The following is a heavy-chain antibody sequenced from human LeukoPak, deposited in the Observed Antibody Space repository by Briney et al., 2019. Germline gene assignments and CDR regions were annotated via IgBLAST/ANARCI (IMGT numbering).Heavy chain of an antibody. CDR3: ARNGVQYASTPCAFDI. CDR1: GFTVSSNY. J-gene: IGHJ3*02. CDR2: IYSGVST. Sequence: GGSLRLAWAAAGFTVSSNYMSWVRQAPGKGLEWVSVIYSGVSTYYADSVRGRFTISRDNSKNTLYLQMNSRRAEDRAVYECARNGVQYASTPCAFDIWGQGTLVTVSS. D-gene: IGHD3-22*01. V-gene: IGHV3-53*01.